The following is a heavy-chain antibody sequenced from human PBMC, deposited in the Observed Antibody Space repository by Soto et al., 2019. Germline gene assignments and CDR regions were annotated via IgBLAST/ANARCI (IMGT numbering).Heavy chain of an antibody. CDR2: IKQDGSEK. CDR1: GFTFSSYW. J-gene: IGHJ4*02. V-gene: IGHV3-7*01. CDR3: ARDFPRDMGIQCFDS. D-gene: IGHD5-18*01. Sequence: GSLRLSCAASGFTFSSYWMSWVRQAPGKGLEWVANIKQDGSEKYYVDSVKGRFTISRDNAKNSLYLQMNSLRAEDTAVYYCARDFPRDMGIQCFDSWGQGTLVTVSS.